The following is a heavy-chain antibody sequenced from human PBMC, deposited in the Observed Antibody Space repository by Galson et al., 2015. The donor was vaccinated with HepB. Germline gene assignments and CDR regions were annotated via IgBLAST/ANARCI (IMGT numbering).Heavy chain of an antibody. V-gene: IGHV3-33*01. Sequence: SLRLSCAASGFTFRNFRMHWVRQAPGKGLEWLAGICADGTKKFHIDSLNGRFTISRLNAQATLYLQMNTLRAEDTAVYYCTRDGSGNTTLSYVDYGGQGILVTVSS. D-gene: IGHD5-18*01. CDR3: TRDGSGNTTLSYVDY. CDR1: GFTFRNFR. CDR2: ICADGTKK. J-gene: IGHJ4*02.